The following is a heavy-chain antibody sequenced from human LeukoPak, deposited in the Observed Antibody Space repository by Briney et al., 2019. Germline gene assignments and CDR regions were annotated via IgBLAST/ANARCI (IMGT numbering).Heavy chain of an antibody. CDR2: ISGSGGST. CDR3: AKSNYDSSGPRPNWFGP. CDR1: GFTFSSYS. V-gene: IGHV3-23*01. D-gene: IGHD3-22*01. J-gene: IGHJ5*02. Sequence: GGSLRLSCAASGFTFSSYSMSWVRQAPGKGLEWVSAISGSGGSTYYADSVKGRFTISRDNSKNTLYLQMNSLRAEDTAVYYCAKSNYDSSGPRPNWFGPWGQGTLVTVSS.